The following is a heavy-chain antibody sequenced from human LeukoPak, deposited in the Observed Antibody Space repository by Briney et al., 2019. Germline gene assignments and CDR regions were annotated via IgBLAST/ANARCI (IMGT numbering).Heavy chain of an antibody. CDR2: IYYSGST. CDR3: ARLASGSYGPLTPFDY. Sequence: SDTLSHTCMLSPGSMCLDTWSRRTQPPGKGLEWIGDIYYSGSTNYNPSLMCRDTISVDTSKNQFSLRLSSVTAADTAVYYSARLASGSYGPLTPFDYWGQGTLVTVSS. CDR1: PGSMCLDT. D-gene: IGHD1-26*01. J-gene: IGHJ4*02. V-gene: IGHV4-59*08.